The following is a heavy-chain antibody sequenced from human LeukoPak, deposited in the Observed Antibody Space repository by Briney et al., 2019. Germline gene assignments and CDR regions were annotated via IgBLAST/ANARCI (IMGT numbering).Heavy chain of an antibody. Sequence: SETLSLTCSVSGGSITSSSYYWGWIRQPPEKGLEWIGSIYYTGGTYYSPSLKSRVTISVDTSKNQFSLKLSSVTAADTAVYYCASSRRTWGDYWGQGTLVTVSS. CDR1: GGSITSSSYY. D-gene: IGHD3-16*01. V-gene: IGHV4-39*01. J-gene: IGHJ4*02. CDR3: ASSRRTWGDY. CDR2: IYYTGGT.